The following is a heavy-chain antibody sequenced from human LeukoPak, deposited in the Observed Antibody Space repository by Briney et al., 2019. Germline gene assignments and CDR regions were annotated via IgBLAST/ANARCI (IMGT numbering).Heavy chain of an antibody. Sequence: GGSLRLSCAASGFTLSGYWMSWVRRAPGKGLEWVANIKQDGDEKYYVDSVRGRFTISRDNAKNSVYLQVTSLRVEDTAVNYCAAVSYLAFDIWGQGTMVTVSS. J-gene: IGHJ3*02. D-gene: IGHD2-21*01. CDR1: GFTLSGYW. CDR3: AAVSYLAFDI. V-gene: IGHV3-7*01. CDR2: IKQDGDEK.